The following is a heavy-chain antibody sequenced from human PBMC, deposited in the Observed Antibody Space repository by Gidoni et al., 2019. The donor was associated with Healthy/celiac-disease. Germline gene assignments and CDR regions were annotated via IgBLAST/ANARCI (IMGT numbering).Heavy chain of an antibody. J-gene: IGHJ3*02. CDR2: IWYDGSNK. D-gene: IGHD6-19*01. Sequence: QVQRVESGGGVVQPGRSLRLACAASGFTFSSYGMHWVRQAPGKGLEWVAVIWYDGSNKYYADSVKGRFTISRDNSKNTLYLQMNSLRAEDTAVYYCARAYSSGWYDAFDIWGQGTMVTVFS. CDR3: ARAYSSGWYDAFDI. V-gene: IGHV3-33*01. CDR1: GFTFSSYG.